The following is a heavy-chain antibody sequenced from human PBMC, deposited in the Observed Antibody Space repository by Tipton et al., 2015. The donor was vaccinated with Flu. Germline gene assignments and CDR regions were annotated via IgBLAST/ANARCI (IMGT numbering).Heavy chain of an antibody. V-gene: IGHV3-23*01. Sequence: SLRLSCAASGFTFSSYAMSWVRQAPGKGLEWVSAISGSGGSTYYADSVKGRFTISRDNSKNTLYLQMNSLRAEDTAVYYCAKDGVVVPAAMSYYYYMDVWGKGTTVTVSS. CDR2: ISGSGGST. CDR1: GFTFSSYA. J-gene: IGHJ6*03. D-gene: IGHD2-2*01. CDR3: AKDGVVVPAAMSYYYYMDV.